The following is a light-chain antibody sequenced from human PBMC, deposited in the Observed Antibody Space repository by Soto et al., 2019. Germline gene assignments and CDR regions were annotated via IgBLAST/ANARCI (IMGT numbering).Light chain of an antibody. V-gene: IGLV2-14*01. CDR2: DVS. J-gene: IGLJ2*01. CDR3: CSYTRSSTLV. Sequence: QSALTQPASVSGSPGQSITISCTGTSSDVGGYNYVSWYQQHPGKAPKLMIYDVSDRPSGVSNRFSGSKSGNTASLTISGLQAEDEADYYCCSYTRSSTLVFGGGTKVTVL. CDR1: SSDVGGYNY.